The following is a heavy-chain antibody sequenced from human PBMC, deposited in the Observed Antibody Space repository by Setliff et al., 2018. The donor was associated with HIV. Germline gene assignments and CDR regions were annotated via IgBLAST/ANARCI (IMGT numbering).Heavy chain of an antibody. CDR3: ARDSSTDFFSATY. Sequence: ASVKVSCKASGYTFNTNYVHWVRQAPGQGLEWMGLINPSGDFTFYAQKFQGRVIMTRDTSANTVYLETRSLISEDTAVYYCARDSSTDFFSATYWGQGALFTVS. J-gene: IGHJ4*02. V-gene: IGHV1-46*02. CDR2: INPSGDFT. CDR1: GYTFNTNY. D-gene: IGHD2-21*02.